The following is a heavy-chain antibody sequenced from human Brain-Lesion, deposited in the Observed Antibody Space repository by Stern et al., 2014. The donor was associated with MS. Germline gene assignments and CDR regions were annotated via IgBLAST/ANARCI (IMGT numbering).Heavy chain of an antibody. V-gene: IGHV4-39*02. D-gene: IGHD3/OR15-3a*01. J-gene: IGHJ3*01. CDR1: GGSVSSNRYY. CDR2: IYYSGAT. CDR3: GRAGLDDTFDV. Sequence: QVQLVQSGPGLVKPSETLSLTCSISGGSVSSNRYYWGWIRQPPGKGLEWIGIIYYSGATFYNPSLKSRVSISMDTSKNHFSLSLSSVTAADTAVYYCGRAGLDDTFDVWGQGTMVTVSS.